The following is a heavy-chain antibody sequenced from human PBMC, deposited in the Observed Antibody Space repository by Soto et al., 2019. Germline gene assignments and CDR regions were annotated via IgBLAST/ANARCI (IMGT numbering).Heavy chain of an antibody. J-gene: IGHJ6*03. D-gene: IGHD6-13*01. V-gene: IGHV1-2*04. CDR1: GYTFTGYY. CDR3: ARGPGREIAAAGTGDYYYYMYV. CDR2: INPNSGGT. Sequence: ASVKVSCKASGYTFTGYYMHWVRQAPGQGLEWMGWINPNSGGTNYAQKFQGWVTMTRDTSISTAYMELSRLRSDDTAVYYCARGPGREIAAAGTGDYYYYMYVLGKGTTVTVSS.